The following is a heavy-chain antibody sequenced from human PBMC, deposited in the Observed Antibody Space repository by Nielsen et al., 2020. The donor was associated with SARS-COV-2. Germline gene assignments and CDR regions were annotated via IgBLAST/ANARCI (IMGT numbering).Heavy chain of an antibody. Sequence: ESLKISCTVSGGSISTYYWSWIRQPPGKGLEWIGYIYHSGSTYYNPSLKSRVTISVDRSKNQFSLKLSSVTAADTAVYYCASRDIYSSSLGANDYWGQGTLVTVSS. V-gene: IGHV4-59*12. CDR2: IYHSGST. D-gene: IGHD6-6*01. CDR3: ASRDIYSSSLGANDY. CDR1: GGSISTYY. J-gene: IGHJ4*02.